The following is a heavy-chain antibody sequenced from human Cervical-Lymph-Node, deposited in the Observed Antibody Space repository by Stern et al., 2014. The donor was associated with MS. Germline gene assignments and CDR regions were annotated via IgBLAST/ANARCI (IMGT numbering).Heavy chain of an antibody. V-gene: IGHV4-59*01. D-gene: IGHD6-13*01. Sequence: QVQLVQSGPGLVRPSDTLSLTCTVSGGSINSYYWSWIRQPPGKGLEWLGNGDYSGSTNYNPSLTSRVAISVDTSTNQIFLELASVTAADTAVFYCARDLAAAPSRYYYGLDVWGQGTTVTVSS. CDR1: GGSINSYY. CDR2: GDYSGST. J-gene: IGHJ6*02. CDR3: ARDLAAAPSRYYYGLDV.